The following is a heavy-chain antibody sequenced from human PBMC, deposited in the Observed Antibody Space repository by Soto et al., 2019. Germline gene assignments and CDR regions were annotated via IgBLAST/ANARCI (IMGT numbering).Heavy chain of an antibody. D-gene: IGHD2-2*01. V-gene: IGHV2-5*02. CDR3: AHRQGYCSSTSCFDC. Sequence: SGPTLVNPTQTLTLTCTFSGFSLSTSGVGVGWIRQPPGKALEWLALIYWDDDRRYSPSLKSRLTITKDTSKNQVVLTMTNMDPVYTATYYCAHRQGYCSSTSCFDCWGQGTLVTVSS. J-gene: IGHJ4*02. CDR2: IYWDDDR. CDR1: GFSLSTSGVG.